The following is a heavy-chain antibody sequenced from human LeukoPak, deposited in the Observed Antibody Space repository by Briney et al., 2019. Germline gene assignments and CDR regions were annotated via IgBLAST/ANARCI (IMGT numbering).Heavy chain of an antibody. V-gene: IGHV1-46*01. Sequence: ASVKVSCKASGYTFTSNYIHWVRQAPGQGPEWMGMIYPRDGSTSYAQKFQGRVTVTRDTSTSTVHMELSGLRSEDTAVYYCAKDLVGYNYGSGSLFCFDYWGQGTLVTVSS. CDR2: IYPRDGST. D-gene: IGHD3-10*01. CDR3: AKDLVGYNYGSGSLFCFDY. J-gene: IGHJ4*02. CDR1: GYTFTSNY.